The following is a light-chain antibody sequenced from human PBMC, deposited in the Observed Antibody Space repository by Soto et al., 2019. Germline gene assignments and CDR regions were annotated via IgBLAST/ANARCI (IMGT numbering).Light chain of an antibody. V-gene: IGLV2-14*01. J-gene: IGLJ3*02. CDR2: DVS. CDR1: SSDVGGYNY. CDR3: SSYTSSSTRV. Sequence: QSALTQPASVSGSPGQSITISCTGTSSDVGGYNYVSWYQQYPGKAPKLMIYDVSNRPSGVSNRFSGSKSGNTASLTISGLQAEDEAEYYGSSYTSSSTRVFGGGTKL.